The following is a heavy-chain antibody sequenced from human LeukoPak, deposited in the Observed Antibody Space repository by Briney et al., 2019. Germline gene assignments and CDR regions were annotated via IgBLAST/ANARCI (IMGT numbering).Heavy chain of an antibody. J-gene: IGHJ6*04. CDR2: ISSSSSYI. V-gene: IGHV3-21*01. CDR1: GFTFSSYS. D-gene: IGHD2-2*02. Sequence: PGGSLRLTCAASGFTFSSYSMNWVRQAPGKGLEWVSSISSSSSYIYYADSVKGRFTISRDNAKNSLYLQMNSLRAEDTAVYYCARAMYCSSTSCYSMDVWGKGTTVTVSS. CDR3: ARAMYCSSTSCYSMDV.